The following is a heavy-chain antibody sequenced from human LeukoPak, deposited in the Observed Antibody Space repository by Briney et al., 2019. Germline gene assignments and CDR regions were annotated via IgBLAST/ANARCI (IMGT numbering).Heavy chain of an antibody. D-gene: IGHD3-10*01. J-gene: IGHJ4*02. CDR1: GFTFSNYG. CDR2: ISGSGGTT. CDR3: ARDSLWFGEFDY. Sequence: GGSLRLSCAASGFTFSNYGMRWVRQAPGKGLEWVSAISGSGGTTYYADSVKGRFTISRDNSKKTMYLQMKSLRAEDTAVYYCARDSLWFGEFDYWGQGTLVTVSS. V-gene: IGHV3-23*01.